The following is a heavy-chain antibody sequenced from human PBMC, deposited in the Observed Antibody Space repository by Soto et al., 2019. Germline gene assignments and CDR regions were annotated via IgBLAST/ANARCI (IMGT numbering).Heavy chain of an antibody. D-gene: IGHD3-10*01. Sequence: QVQLQQWGAGLLKPSETLSLTCAVYGGSFSGYYWSWIRQPPGKGLEWIGEINHSGSTNYNPSLKSRVTISVDTSKNQFSLKLSSVTAADTAVYYCARGCGTMVRGVIGYYYYMDVWGKGTTVTVSS. CDR3: ARGCGTMVRGVIGYYYYMDV. V-gene: IGHV4-34*01. CDR1: GGSFSGYY. J-gene: IGHJ6*03. CDR2: INHSGST.